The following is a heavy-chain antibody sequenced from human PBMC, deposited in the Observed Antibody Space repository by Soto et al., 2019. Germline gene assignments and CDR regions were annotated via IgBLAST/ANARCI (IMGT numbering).Heavy chain of an antibody. CDR3: ARDARGYCTNGVCYSGSDY. Sequence: SETLSLTCTVSGGSISSYYWSWIRQPAGKGLEWIGRIYTSGSTNYNPSLKSRVAMSVDTSKNQFSLKPSSATAADTAVYYCARDARGYCTNGVCYSGSDYWGQGTLVTVSS. J-gene: IGHJ4*02. V-gene: IGHV4-4*07. CDR1: GGSISSYY. CDR2: IYTSGST. D-gene: IGHD2-8*01.